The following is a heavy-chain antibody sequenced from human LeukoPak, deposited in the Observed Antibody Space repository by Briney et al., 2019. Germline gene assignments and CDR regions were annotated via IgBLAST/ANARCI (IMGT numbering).Heavy chain of an antibody. Sequence: TETLSLTCTVSRGSISGYYWNWIRQPPGKALEWIGYIYFSGETNYNPSLKNRFTISLDTSKNQFSLKVRSVTAADTAFYYCARGGTQDRAIFDFWGQGTMVTVS. CDR3: ARGGTQDRAIFDF. V-gene: IGHV4-59*01. D-gene: IGHD3/OR15-3a*01. CDR1: RGSISGYY. CDR2: IYFSGET. J-gene: IGHJ3*01.